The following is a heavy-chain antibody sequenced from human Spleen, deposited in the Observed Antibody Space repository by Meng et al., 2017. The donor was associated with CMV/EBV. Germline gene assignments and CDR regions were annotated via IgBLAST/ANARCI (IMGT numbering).Heavy chain of an antibody. CDR3: ARRVVVYVMDV. J-gene: IGHJ6*02. Sequence: SETLSLTCAVYGGSFSGYYWSWIRQPPGKGLEWLGEINHSGSTNYNPSVKSRVTISVDTSKNQFSLKLSSVTAADTAVYYCARRVVVYVMDVWGQGTTGTVSS. CDR2: INHSGST. V-gene: IGHV4-34*01. CDR1: GGSFSGYY. D-gene: IGHD2-15*01.